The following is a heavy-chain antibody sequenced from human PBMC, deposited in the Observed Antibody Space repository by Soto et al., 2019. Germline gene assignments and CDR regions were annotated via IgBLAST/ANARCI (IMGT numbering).Heavy chain of an antibody. D-gene: IGHD3-16*01. Sequence: QVQLVESGGGVVQPGTSLRLSCAASGFRFKSFVMHWVRQAPGKGLEWVAFTSYDGNNKDYGDPVKGRFTVSRDNSQNTLHLQMDFLRPEDTALYYCARWGTTGGFDLWGQGTLVSVSS. CDR3: ARWGTTGGFDL. J-gene: IGHJ4*02. CDR1: GFRFKSFV. CDR2: TSYDGNNK. V-gene: IGHV3-30*19.